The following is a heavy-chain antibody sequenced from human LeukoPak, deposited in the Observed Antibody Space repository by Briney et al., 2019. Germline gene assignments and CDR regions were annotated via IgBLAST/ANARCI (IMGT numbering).Heavy chain of an antibody. CDR2: MNPNSGGT. Sequence: ASVKVSCKASGYTFTDYYLHWVRQAPGQGLEWMGWMNPNSGGTNYAQMFQGRVTLTSDTSITAAYMELRRLRSDDSAVYYCARIRLGESTIDYWGQGTLVTV. D-gene: IGHD3-16*01. CDR1: GYTFTDYY. J-gene: IGHJ4*02. CDR3: ARIRLGESTIDY. V-gene: IGHV1-2*02.